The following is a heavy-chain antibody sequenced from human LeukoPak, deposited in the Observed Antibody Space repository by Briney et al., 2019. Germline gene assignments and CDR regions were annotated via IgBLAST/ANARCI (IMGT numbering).Heavy chain of an antibody. CDR3: AKDREDSAMISGVFDL. CDR1: GFTFSSYS. Sequence: PGGSLRLSCAASGFTFSSYSMNWVRQAPGKGLEWFSYITSSSNTIYYADSVKGRFTISRDNSKNTVSLQLSSLRVEDTAVYFCAKDREDSAMISGVFDLWGRGTLVTVSS. V-gene: IGHV3-48*01. CDR2: ITSSSNTI. D-gene: IGHD5-18*01. J-gene: IGHJ2*01.